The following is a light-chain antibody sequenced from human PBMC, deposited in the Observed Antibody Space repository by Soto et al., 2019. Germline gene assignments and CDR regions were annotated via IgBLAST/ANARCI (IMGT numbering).Light chain of an antibody. J-gene: IGLJ3*02. CDR2: EVS. CDR1: SSDVGGYNY. CDR3: SSYTSSSTRV. V-gene: IGLV2-14*01. Sequence: QSALTQPAFVSGSPGQSITISCTGTSSDVGGYNYVSWYQQHPGKAPKLMIYEVSNRPSGVSNRFSGSKSGNTASLTISGLQAEYEADYYCSSYTSSSTRVFGGGTKLTVL.